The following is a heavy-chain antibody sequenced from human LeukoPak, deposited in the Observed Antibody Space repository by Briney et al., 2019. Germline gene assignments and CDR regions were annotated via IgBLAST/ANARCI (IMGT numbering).Heavy chain of an antibody. D-gene: IGHD3-16*01. CDR1: GFTFNTYW. CDR3: AREGFMGAFDI. V-gene: IGHV3-7*01. J-gene: IGHJ3*02. Sequence: GGSLRLSCTASGFTFNTYWMNWVRQAPGKGLEWVANIKPDGSEKYYVDSVEGRFTISRDNAKNSLYLQMNSLRAEDTAVYYCAREGFMGAFDIWGQGTMVTVSS. CDR2: IKPDGSEK.